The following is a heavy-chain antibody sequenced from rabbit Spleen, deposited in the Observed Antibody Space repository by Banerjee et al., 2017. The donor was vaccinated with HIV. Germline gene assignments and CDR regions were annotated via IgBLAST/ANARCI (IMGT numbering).Heavy chain of an antibody. D-gene: IGHD8-1*01. CDR3: ARDTGTSFSTYGMDL. CDR2: TAAGRSAFT. V-gene: IGHV1S40*01. CDR1: GFSFSSNDY. J-gene: IGHJ6*01. Sequence: QSLEESGGGLGQPEGSLTLTCTTSGFSFSSNDYMCWVRQAPGKGLEWIACTAAGRSAFTYYASWAKGRFTCSKASSTTVTLQMTSLTAADTATYFCARDTGTSFSTYGMDLYGPGPPVTVS.